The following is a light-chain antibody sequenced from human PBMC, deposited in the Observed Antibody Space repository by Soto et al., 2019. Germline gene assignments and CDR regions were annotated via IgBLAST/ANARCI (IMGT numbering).Light chain of an antibody. CDR3: GAWDNSLSNFI. V-gene: IGLV1-51*01. Sequence: QSVLTQPPSVSAAPGQKVSISCSGSSYNIGSNSVSWYRQLPGTAPKLLIYDSNKLPSGIPDRFSGSKSGTSATLGITGLQAGDEADYYCGAWDNSLSNFIFGGGTKLTVL. CDR2: DSN. CDR1: SYNIGSNS. J-gene: IGLJ2*01.